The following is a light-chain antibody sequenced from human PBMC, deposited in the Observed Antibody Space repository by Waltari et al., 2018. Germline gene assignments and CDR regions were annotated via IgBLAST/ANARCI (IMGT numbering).Light chain of an antibody. Sequence: EIQMTQSPSILSASVGDRVTITCRASQNISVWLAWYQQKPGEAPKVLIYKASDLRDGVPSRFSGSGSGTHFTLSISNLQPDDFATYYCQQYENCGYTFGQGTKLEI. V-gene: IGKV1-5*03. CDR3: QQYENCGYT. J-gene: IGKJ2*01. CDR2: KAS. CDR1: QNISVW.